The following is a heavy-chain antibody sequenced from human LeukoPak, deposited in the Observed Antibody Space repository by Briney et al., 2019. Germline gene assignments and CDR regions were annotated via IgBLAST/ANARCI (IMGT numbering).Heavy chain of an antibody. D-gene: IGHD6-19*01. CDR2: ISAYNGNT. CDR3: ARDSSGWYSDFDY. V-gene: IGHV1-18*01. CDR1: GYTFTSYG. J-gene: IGHJ4*02. Sequence: ASVKVSCKASGYTFTSYGISCVRQAPGHGLEWMGWISAYNGNTNYAQKLQGRVTMTTDTSTSTAYMELRSLRSDDPAVYYCARDSSGWYSDFDYWGQGTLVTVSS.